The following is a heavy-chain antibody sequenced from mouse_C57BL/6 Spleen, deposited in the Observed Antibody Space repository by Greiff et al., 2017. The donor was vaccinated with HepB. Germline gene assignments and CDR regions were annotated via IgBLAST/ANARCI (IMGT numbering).Heavy chain of an antibody. CDR2: INPYNGGT. J-gene: IGHJ4*01. CDR1: GYTFTDYY. D-gene: IGHD1-1*01. Sequence: VQLKQSGPVLVKPGASVKMSCKASGYTFTDYYMNWVKQSHGKSLEWIGVINPYNGGTSYNQKFKGKATLTVDKSSSTAYMELNSLTSEDSAVYYCARYDYDGMDYWGQGTSVTVSS. V-gene: IGHV1-19*01. CDR3: ARYDYDGMDY.